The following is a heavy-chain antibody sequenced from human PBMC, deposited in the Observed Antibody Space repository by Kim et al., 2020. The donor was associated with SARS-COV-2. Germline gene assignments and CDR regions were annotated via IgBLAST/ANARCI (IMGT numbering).Heavy chain of an antibody. D-gene: IGHD2-21*02. Sequence: GGSLRLSCAASGFTFSSYWMSWVRQAPGKGLEWVANIKQDGSEKYYVDSVKGRFTISRDNAKNSLYLQMNSLRAEDTAVYYCAREGNPKKSPLGHCGGDVMVCWFDPWGQGTLVTVSS. CDR2: IKQDGSEK. V-gene: IGHV3-7*01. CDR3: AREGNPKKSPLGHCGGDVMVCWFDP. J-gene: IGHJ5*02. CDR1: GFTFSSYW.